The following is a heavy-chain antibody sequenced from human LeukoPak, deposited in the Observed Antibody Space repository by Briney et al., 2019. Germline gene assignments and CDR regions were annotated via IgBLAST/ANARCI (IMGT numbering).Heavy chain of an antibody. CDR3: ARGPNAGIFGVVTTSYNWFDP. D-gene: IGHD3-3*01. CDR1: GGSISSISYY. Sequence: SETLSLTCTISGGSISSISYYWGWIRQPPGKGLEWIGSIYYSGSTYYNPSLKSRVTISVDTSKNQFSLKLSSVTAADTAVYYCARGPNAGIFGVVTTSYNWFDPWGQGTLVTVSS. CDR2: IYYSGST. V-gene: IGHV4-39*01. J-gene: IGHJ5*02.